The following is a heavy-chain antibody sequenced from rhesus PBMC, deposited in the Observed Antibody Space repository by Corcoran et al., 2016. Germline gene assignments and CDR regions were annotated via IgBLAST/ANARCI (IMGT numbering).Heavy chain of an antibody. CDR2: IYWNDSK. CDR3: ARGPLYSSGWYYFDY. Sequence: QVTLKESGPALVKPTQTLTLTCTFSGFPISTTGTGVGWIRQPPGKALEWLASIYWNDSKYYSTSLKSRLTISKDTSKTQVVLTMTNMDPVDTATYYCARGPLYSSGWYYFDYWGQGVLVTVSS. CDR1: GFPISTTGTG. V-gene: IGHV2-95*01. J-gene: IGHJ4*01. D-gene: IGHD6-31*01.